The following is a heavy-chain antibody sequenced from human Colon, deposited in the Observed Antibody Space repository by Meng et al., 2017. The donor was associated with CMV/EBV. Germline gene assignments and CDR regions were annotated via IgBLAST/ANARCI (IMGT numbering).Heavy chain of an antibody. CDR3: ARAPIAARQGYFDF. J-gene: IGHJ4*02. CDR2: IRYDGSNK. D-gene: IGHD6-6*01. CDR1: GFTFSSYG. Sequence: GESLKISCAASGFTFSSYGMHWVRQAPGKGLEWVAFIRYDGSNKYYADSVKGRFTISRDNSKNTLYLQMNSLRVEDTAVYYCARAPIAARQGYFDFWGQGALVTVSS. V-gene: IGHV3-30*02.